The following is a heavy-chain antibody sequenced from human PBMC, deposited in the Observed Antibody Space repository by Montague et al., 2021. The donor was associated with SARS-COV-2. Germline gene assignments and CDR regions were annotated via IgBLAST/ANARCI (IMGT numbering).Heavy chain of an antibody. CDR2: IYYSGST. V-gene: IGHV4-39*01. J-gene: IGHJ6*02. CDR1: GGSISSSSYY. Sequence: SETLSLTCTVSGGSISSSSYYWGWIRQPPGKGLEWIGSIYYSGSTYYNPSLKSRVTISVDTSKNQFSLKLSSVTAADTAVYYCASEVEAMVYYYGMDVWGQGTPVTVSS. D-gene: IGHD5-18*01. CDR3: ASEVEAMVYYYGMDV.